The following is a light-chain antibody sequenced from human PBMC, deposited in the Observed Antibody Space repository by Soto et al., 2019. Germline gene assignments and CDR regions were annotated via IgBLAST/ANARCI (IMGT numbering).Light chain of an antibody. CDR3: QQYNNWPPIT. Sequence: EIVLTPSPATLSVSPRERATVSCRASQSVSSNLAWYQQKPGQAPRLLIYGASTRATGIPARFSGSGSGTEFTLTISSLQSEDFAVYYCQQYNNWPPITFGQGTRLEIK. J-gene: IGKJ5*01. CDR2: GAS. CDR1: QSVSSN. V-gene: IGKV3-15*01.